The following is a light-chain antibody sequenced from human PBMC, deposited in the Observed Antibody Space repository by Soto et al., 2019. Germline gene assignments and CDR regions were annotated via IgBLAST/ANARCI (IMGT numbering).Light chain of an antibody. CDR3: QQSYSIPYT. Sequence: DIQMTQSPSSLSASAGDRVTITCRASQSIGSSLNWYQQKPGRAPKLLIYAASSLQSGVPSRFSGSGSGTDFTLTISSLQPEDFAAYYCQQSYSIPYTFGQGTNLEIK. V-gene: IGKV1-39*01. CDR1: QSIGSS. J-gene: IGKJ2*01. CDR2: AAS.